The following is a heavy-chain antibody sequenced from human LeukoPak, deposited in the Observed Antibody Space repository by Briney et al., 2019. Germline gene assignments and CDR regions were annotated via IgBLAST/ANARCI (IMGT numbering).Heavy chain of an antibody. CDR3: ARDVEMRYGEGCFDP. CDR2: INPRTGDT. CDR1: GFSFIVYY. D-gene: IGHD4-17*01. J-gene: IGHJ5*02. Sequence: ASVKVSCKASGFSFIVYYIHWVRQAPGQGLVWMGWINPRTGDTKYAEKFQGRVTMTRDTSIGTAYVELSSLRSDDTAVYFCARDVEMRYGEGCFDPWGQGSLVTVSS. V-gene: IGHV1-2*02.